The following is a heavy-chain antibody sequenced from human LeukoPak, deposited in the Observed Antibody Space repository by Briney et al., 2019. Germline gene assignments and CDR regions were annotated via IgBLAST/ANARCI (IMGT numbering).Heavy chain of an antibody. J-gene: IGHJ4*01. Sequence: SETLSLTYTFSGDSISRGSYSGSWIRQPAGKGLEWIEPIYTSGSPNYNPSLKSRVAISVDTSNNQFSLKLSSVTAADTAVYYCARGRGYSSLWGHGTQVTVSS. CDR2: IYTSGSP. CDR1: GDSISRGSYS. V-gene: IGHV4-61*02. D-gene: IGHD5-18*01. CDR3: ARGRGYSSL.